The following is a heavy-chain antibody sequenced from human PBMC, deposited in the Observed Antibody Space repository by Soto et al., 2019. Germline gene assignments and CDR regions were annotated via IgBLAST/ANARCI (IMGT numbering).Heavy chain of an antibody. CDR3: ALTYFYDSTGYRTDAFDS. V-gene: IGHV1-3*01. D-gene: IGHD3-22*01. J-gene: IGHJ3*02. Sequence: ASVKVSCKASGYTFTKYSMHWVRQAPGQRLEWMGWLNAGNGNTKYSQKFEDRVTITRDTSASTAYMELSSLRSEDTAVYYCALTYFYDSTGYRTDAFDSWGQGTMVTASS. CDR2: LNAGNGNT. CDR1: GYTFTKYS.